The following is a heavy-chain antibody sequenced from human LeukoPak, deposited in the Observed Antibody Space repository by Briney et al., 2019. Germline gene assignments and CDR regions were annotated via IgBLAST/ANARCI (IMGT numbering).Heavy chain of an antibody. CDR1: GFTFSSYA. V-gene: IGHV3-30*04. D-gene: IGHD3-10*01. J-gene: IGHJ6*03. Sequence: PGGSLRLSCAASGFTFSSYAMHWVRQAPGKGLEWVAVISYDGSNKYYADSVKGRFTISRDNSKNTLYLQMNSLRAEDTAVYYCAKDATYYYGSGSYYEYYMDVWGKGTTVTISS. CDR2: ISYDGSNK. CDR3: AKDATYYYGSGSYYEYYMDV.